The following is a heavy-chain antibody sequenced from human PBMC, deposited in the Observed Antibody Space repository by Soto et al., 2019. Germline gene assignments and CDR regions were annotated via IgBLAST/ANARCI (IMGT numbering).Heavy chain of an antibody. Sequence: GGSMRLSCAASGFTLSSYAMSWVRQAPGKGLEWVSAISGSGGSTYYADSVKGRFTISRDNSKNTLYLQMNSLRAEDTAVYYCALGGLRWSLFDYWGQGTLVTVPS. CDR3: ALGGLRWSLFDY. V-gene: IGHV3-23*01. CDR1: GFTLSSYA. CDR2: ISGSGGST. J-gene: IGHJ4*02. D-gene: IGHD4-17*01.